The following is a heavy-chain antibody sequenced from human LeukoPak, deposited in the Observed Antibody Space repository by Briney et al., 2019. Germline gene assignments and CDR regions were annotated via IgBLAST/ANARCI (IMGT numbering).Heavy chain of an antibody. CDR3: ARDGDFAIENAFDI. J-gene: IGHJ3*02. CDR1: GFTFSSYS. D-gene: IGHD7-27*01. Sequence: GGSLRLSCAASGFTFSSYSMNWVRQAPGKGLEWVSSISSSSSYIYYADSVKGRFTISRDNAKNSLYLQMNSLRAEDTAVYYCARDGDFAIENAFDIWGQGTMVTVSS. CDR2: ISSSSSYI. V-gene: IGHV3-21*01.